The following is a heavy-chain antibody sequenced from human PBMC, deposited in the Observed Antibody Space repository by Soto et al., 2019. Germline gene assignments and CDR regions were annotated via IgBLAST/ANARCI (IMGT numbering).Heavy chain of an antibody. Sequence: PGESLKISCKGSGYGFTSYWIGWVRQMPGKGLEWMGIIYPGDSDTRYSPSFQGQVTISADKSISTAYLQWSSLKASDTAMYYCARQRDRYRSSSPYYSYGMDVWGQGTTVTVSS. CDR3: ARQRDRYRSSSPYYSYGMDV. CDR2: IYPGDSDT. D-gene: IGHD6-6*01. V-gene: IGHV5-51*01. J-gene: IGHJ6*02. CDR1: GYGFTSYW.